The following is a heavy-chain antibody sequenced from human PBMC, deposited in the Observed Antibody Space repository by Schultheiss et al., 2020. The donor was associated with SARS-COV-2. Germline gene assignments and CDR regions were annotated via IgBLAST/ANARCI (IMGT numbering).Heavy chain of an antibody. Sequence: SQTLSLTCTVSGGSISSYYWSWIRQPPGKGLEWIGSIYYSGSTNYNPSLKSRVTISVDTSKNQFSLKLSSVTAADTAVYYCARVLGFRIYYFDYWGQGTLVTSPQ. J-gene: IGHJ4*02. D-gene: IGHD2-21*01. V-gene: IGHV4-59*12. CDR3: ARVLGFRIYYFDY. CDR2: IYYSGST. CDR1: GGSISSYY.